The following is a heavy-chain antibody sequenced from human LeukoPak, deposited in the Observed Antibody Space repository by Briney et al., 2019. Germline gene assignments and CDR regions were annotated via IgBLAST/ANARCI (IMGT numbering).Heavy chain of an antibody. V-gene: IGHV3-48*01. CDR1: GFNFGNYW. CDR2: IRSSGTI. D-gene: IGHD6-13*01. J-gene: IGHJ4*02. Sequence: PGGSLRLSCGASGFNFGNYWMNWVRQAPGKGLEWVSNIRSSGTIYYADSVKGRFTISRDNAKNSLYLQMNSLRAEDTAVYYCASSKSSSWYVPFDYWGQGTLVTVSS. CDR3: ASSKSSSWYVPFDY.